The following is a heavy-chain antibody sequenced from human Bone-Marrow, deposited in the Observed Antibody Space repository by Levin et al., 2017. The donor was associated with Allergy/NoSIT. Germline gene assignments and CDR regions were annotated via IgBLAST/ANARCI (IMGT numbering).Heavy chain of an antibody. Sequence: GGSLRLSCAASGFSFSTYWMSWVRQAPGKGLEWVANIKADGSEKYYVDSVKGRFTISRDNTKRSLYLQMSSLRAEDTAVYYCARARQHEVGRITLVRGGGAVDYWGQGTLVTVSS. CDR3: ARARQHEVGRITLVRGGGAVDY. CDR2: IKADGSEK. J-gene: IGHJ4*02. CDR1: GFSFSTYW. V-gene: IGHV3-7*01. D-gene: IGHD3-10*01.